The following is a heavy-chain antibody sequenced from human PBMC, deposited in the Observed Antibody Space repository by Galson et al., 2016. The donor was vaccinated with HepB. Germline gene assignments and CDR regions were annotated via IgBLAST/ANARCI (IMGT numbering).Heavy chain of an antibody. CDR2: ISSGGLTT. CDR3: ARDQTRRGPTTFDN. J-gene: IGHJ4*02. D-gene: IGHD1-26*01. V-gene: IGHV3-74*03. Sequence: SLRLSCAASGFTSRTYWMHWVRQSPGMGLVWVSRISSGGLTTTYADSVKGRFTISRNNGRNTLYLQMNSLRAEDTGVYYCARDQTRRGPTTFDNWGQGTLVTVSS. CDR1: GFTSRTYW.